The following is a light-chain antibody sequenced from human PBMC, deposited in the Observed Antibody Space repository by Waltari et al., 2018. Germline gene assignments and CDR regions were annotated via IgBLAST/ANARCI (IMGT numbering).Light chain of an antibody. CDR2: GAS. Sequence: EIVLTQSPGTLSLSPGERATLACRASQSISGALAWYQQKPGQAPRLLIFGASNRATGIPDRVSGRGSGSEFRLTVSRLEPEDFAVYYCQHYVRLPVTFGQGTRVEI. V-gene: IGKV3-20*01. CDR1: QSISGA. J-gene: IGKJ1*01. CDR3: QHYVRLPVT.